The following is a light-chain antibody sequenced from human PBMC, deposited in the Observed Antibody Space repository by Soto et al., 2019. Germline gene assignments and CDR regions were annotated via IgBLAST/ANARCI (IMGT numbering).Light chain of an antibody. CDR1: QSVDNR. CDR3: QQYNNWPPWT. CDR2: GAS. V-gene: IGKV3-15*01. J-gene: IGKJ1*01. Sequence: EVVMTQSPATLSVSPGERATLSCRASQSVDNRLAWYQHTPGQAPRLLIYGASNRATGVPAKFSGSGSGTEFTLTITSLQSEDFAVYYCQQYNNWPPWTFGQGTKVDIK.